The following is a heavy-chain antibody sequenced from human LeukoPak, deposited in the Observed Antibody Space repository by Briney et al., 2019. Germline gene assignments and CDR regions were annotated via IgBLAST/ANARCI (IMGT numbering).Heavy chain of an antibody. J-gene: IGHJ4*02. Sequence: GGSLRLSCAASGFSVSSYWMSWVRQAPGKGLEWVANIKQDGSDKYYLTSVRGRFTISRDNAKNSLFLQMNSLRAEDTAVYYCARGGGHLDCWGQGTLVTVSS. CDR1: GFSVSSYW. CDR2: IKQDGSDK. V-gene: IGHV3-7*03. D-gene: IGHD4-23*01. CDR3: ARGGGHLDC.